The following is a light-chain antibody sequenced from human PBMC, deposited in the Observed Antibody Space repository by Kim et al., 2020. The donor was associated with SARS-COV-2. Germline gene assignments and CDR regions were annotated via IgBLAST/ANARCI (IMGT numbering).Light chain of an antibody. CDR2: TAS. CDR3: QEYDSAPFT. J-gene: IGKJ3*01. Sequence: GDRVTITGRARQDISNYLAWYQQKPGKVPQLLIYTASTLQSGVPSRFSGSGSGTDFTLTISSLQPDDVATYYCQEYDSAPFTFGPGTKVDIK. V-gene: IGKV1-27*01. CDR1: QDISNY.